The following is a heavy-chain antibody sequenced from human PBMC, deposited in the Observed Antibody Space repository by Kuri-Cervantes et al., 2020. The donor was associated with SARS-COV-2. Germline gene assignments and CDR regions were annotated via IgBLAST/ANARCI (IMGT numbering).Heavy chain of an antibody. CDR3: AMVRGVINATDY. V-gene: IGHV1-3*01. CDR1: GYTFTSYA. Sequence: KVSCKASGYTFTSYAMHWVRQAPGQRLEWMGWINAGNGNTKYSQKFQGRVTITRDTSASTAYMELSSLRSEDTAVYYCAMVRGVINATDYWGQGTLVTVSS. CDR2: INAGNGNT. D-gene: IGHD3-10*01. J-gene: IGHJ4*02.